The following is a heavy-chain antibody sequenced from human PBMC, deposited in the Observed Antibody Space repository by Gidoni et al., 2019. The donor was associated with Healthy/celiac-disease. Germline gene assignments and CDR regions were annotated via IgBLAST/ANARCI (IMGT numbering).Heavy chain of an antibody. Sequence: QVQLVQSGAEVKKPGASVKVSCKASGYTFTSYGISWVRQAPGQGLEWMGWISAYNGNTNYAQKLQGRVTMTTDTSTSTAYMELRSLRSDDTAVYYCARVSFLITFGGVIVTNWFDPWGQGTLVTVSS. J-gene: IGHJ5*02. CDR3: ARVSFLITFGGVIVTNWFDP. CDR2: ISAYNGNT. D-gene: IGHD3-16*02. CDR1: GYTFTSYG. V-gene: IGHV1-18*01.